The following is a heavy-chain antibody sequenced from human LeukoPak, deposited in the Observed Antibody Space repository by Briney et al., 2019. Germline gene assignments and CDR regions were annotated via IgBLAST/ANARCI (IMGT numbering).Heavy chain of an antibody. J-gene: IGHJ4*02. CDR1: GFTFTGYF. CDR3: VREGNELLPKNFDY. Sequence: GASVKVSCKASGFTFTGYFIHWVRQAPGQGLEWMGYINPHSGYTSAPQNCQGRVTMTTDTSISTAYMELSSLISDDTAIYYCVREGNELLPKNFDYWGQGTLVTVSS. D-gene: IGHD2-15*01. V-gene: IGHV1-2*02. CDR2: INPHSGYT.